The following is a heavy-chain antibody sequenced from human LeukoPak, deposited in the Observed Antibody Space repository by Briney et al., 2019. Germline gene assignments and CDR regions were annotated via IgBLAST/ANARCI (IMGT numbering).Heavy chain of an antibody. CDR2: IGQDGTEK. D-gene: IGHD1-1*01. Sequence: GGSLRLSGAALGLAFNTYWMSWVRKAPGKGLEGVANIGQDGTEKHHVDSVRGRFTISRANGKSSVFLQMNSLRAEDTAVYYCARARDGKDYCGQGTLVTVSS. CDR3: ARARDGKDY. J-gene: IGHJ4*02. CDR1: GLAFNTYW. V-gene: IGHV3-7*03.